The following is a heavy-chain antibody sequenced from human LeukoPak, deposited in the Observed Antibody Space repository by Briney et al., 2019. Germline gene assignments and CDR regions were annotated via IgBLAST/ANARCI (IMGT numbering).Heavy chain of an antibody. CDR1: GGSITNYY. J-gene: IGHJ4*02. CDR2: VFYSGST. D-gene: IGHD5-24*01. CDR3: ARHRSAMADFDS. V-gene: IGHV4-59*08. Sequence: SETLSLTCTVSGGSITNYYLSSIRQPPGKGLEWIGFVFYSGSTIYNSSLKSRVTISSDTSRNKVSLELSSVTAADTAVYYCARHRSAMADFDSWGQGTLVTVSS.